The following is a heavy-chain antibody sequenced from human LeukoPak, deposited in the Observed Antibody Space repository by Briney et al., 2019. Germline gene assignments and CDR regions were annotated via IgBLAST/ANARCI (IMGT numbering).Heavy chain of an antibody. CDR2: IKEDGSER. Sequence: QTGGSLRLSCAASGFTFSSYWMSWVRQAPGKGLEWVANIKEDGSERYYVDSVKGRFTISRDNAKSSLYLQMNSLRVEDTAVYYCARERRGYGIDYWGQGTLVTVSS. V-gene: IGHV3-7*01. J-gene: IGHJ4*02. D-gene: IGHD5-18*01. CDR3: ARERRGYGIDY. CDR1: GFTFSSYW.